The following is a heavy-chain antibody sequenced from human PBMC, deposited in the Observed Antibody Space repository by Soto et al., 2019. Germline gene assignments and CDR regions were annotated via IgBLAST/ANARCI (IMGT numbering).Heavy chain of an antibody. V-gene: IGHV1-69*12. CDR2: IIPIFGTA. Sequence: QVQLVQSGAEVKKPGSSVKVSCKASGGTFSSYAISWVRQAPGQGLEWMGGIIPIFGTANYAQKFQGRVTIIADESTSRAYMQLSGLRSEDTAVYFCARESVDHGYLDYWGQGTLVTVSS. CDR3: ARESVDHGYLDY. D-gene: IGHD5-18*01. CDR1: GGTFSSYA. J-gene: IGHJ4*02.